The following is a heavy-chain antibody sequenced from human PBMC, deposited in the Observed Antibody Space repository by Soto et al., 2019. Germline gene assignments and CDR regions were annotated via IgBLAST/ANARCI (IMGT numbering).Heavy chain of an antibody. V-gene: IGHV3-11*06. CDR1: GFTFSDYY. CDR3: ARGGVGATIGCYYFDY. D-gene: IGHD1-26*01. Sequence: QVQLVESGGGLVKPGGSLRLSCAASGFTFSDYYMSWIRQAPGKGLEWVSYISSSSSYTNYADSVKGRFTISRDNAKNSLYLPMNTLRAEDTAVYYCARGGVGATIGCYYFDYWGQGTLVTVSS. J-gene: IGHJ4*02. CDR2: ISSSSSYT.